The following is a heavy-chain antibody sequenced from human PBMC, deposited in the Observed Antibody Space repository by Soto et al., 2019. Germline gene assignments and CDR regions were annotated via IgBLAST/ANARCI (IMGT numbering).Heavy chain of an antibody. CDR2: ISGGGSST. Sequence: GSLRLSCAASGFTFNNYAMSWVRQAPGKGLEWVSSISGGGSSTYYADSVKGRFTISRDTSKNTLYLQMNSLRAEDPAVYYCAKVPGYDYVWGTYYYFDYWGLEALVTVSS. J-gene: IGHJ4*02. CDR3: AKVPGYDYVWGTYYYFDY. D-gene: IGHD3-16*01. CDR1: GFTFNNYA. V-gene: IGHV3-23*01.